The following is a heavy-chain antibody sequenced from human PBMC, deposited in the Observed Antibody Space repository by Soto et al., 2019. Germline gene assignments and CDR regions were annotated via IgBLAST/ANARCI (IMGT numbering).Heavy chain of an antibody. V-gene: IGHV3-23*01. D-gene: IGHD5-12*01. CDR1: GFTFSNSA. J-gene: IGHJ5*02. CDR3: ARVYDAQRDWFDT. CDR2: ITGRGRNT. Sequence: GGSLRLSCTASGFTFSNSAMSWVRQAPAKGLEWVSTITGRGRNTYYADSVEGRFTISRDNSKNTLYLQMNSLRAEDTAIYYCARVYDAQRDWFDTWGQGTQVTVSS.